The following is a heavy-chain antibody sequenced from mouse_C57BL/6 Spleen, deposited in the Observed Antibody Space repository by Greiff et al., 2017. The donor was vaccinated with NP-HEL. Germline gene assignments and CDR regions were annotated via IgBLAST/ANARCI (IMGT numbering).Heavy chain of an antibody. V-gene: IGHV1-80*01. D-gene: IGHD2-4*01. J-gene: IGHJ3*01. CDR1: GYAFSSYW. Sequence: VKLMESGAELVKPGASVKISCKASGYAFSSYWMNWVKQRPGKGLEWIGQIYPGDGDTNYNGKFKGKATLTADKSSSTAYMQLSSLTSEDSAVYFCARSDYDYDAWFAYWGQGTLVTVSA. CDR3: ARSDYDYDAWFAY. CDR2: IYPGDGDT.